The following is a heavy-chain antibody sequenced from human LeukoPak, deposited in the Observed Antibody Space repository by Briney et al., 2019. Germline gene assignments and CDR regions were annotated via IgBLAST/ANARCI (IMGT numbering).Heavy chain of an antibody. V-gene: IGHV3-7*05. CDR3: ARASDPWLQLT. Sequence: GGSLRLSCAASGFTFSNYWMIWVRQAPGQGLEWVGNIKQDGSEKRYADSVRGRFSISRDNAQTSLYLQMNSLRAEDTAVYYCARASDPWLQLTWGQGTLVTVSS. D-gene: IGHD5-24*01. CDR2: IKQDGSEK. CDR1: GFTFSNYW. J-gene: IGHJ5*02.